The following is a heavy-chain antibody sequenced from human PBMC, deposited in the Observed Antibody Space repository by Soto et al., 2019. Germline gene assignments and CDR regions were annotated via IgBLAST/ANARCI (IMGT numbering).Heavy chain of an antibody. Sequence: CGPTLANPTRTLTLTCKYFSGLSPRTSRVGVGWVRQPPGKAPGWLARIYWNDDKFYSPSLKTRLTITKDTARNQVVLSITDMGTGDTATYYCAHAHRHYHLSSGDYPLFDYWRPGTLVTVSS. V-gene: IGHV2-5*01. CDR1: GLSPRTSRVG. CDR2: IYWNDDK. D-gene: IGHD2-21*01. CDR3: AHAHRHYHLSSGDYPLFDY. J-gene: IGHJ4*02.